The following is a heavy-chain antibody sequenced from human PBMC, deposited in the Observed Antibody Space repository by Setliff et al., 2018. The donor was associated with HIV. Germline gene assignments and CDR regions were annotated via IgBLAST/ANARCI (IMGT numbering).Heavy chain of an antibody. V-gene: IGHV1-8*02. CDR1: GYTFTNYD. CDR3: ARAATPNWGYHYYYYMDV. J-gene: IGHJ6*03. D-gene: IGHD7-27*01. Sequence: ASVKVSCKPSGYTFTNYDINWVRQAAGQGLEWMGWMNPDSRNTGYAQRFEGSVTMTWDTSISTAYMELRSLRSDDTAVYYCARAATPNWGYHYYYYMDVWGKGTTVTVSS. CDR2: MNPDSRNT.